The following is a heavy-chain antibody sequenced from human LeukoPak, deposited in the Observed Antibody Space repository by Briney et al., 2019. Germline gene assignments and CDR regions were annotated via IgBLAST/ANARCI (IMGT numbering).Heavy chain of an antibody. D-gene: IGHD2-15*01. CDR3: ARDGTYCSGGSCYVNFDY. CDR1: GFTFSSYW. V-gene: IGHV3-7*01. Sequence: QTGGSLRLSCAASGFTFSSYWMSWVRQAPGKGLEWVANIKQDGSEKYHVDSVKGRFTISRDNAKNSLYLQMNSLRADDTAVYYCARDGTYCSGGSCYVNFDYWGQGTLVTVSS. CDR2: IKQDGSEK. J-gene: IGHJ4*02.